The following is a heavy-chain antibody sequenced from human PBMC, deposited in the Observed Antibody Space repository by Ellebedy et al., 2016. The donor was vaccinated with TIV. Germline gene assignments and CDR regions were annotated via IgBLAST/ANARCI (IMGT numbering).Heavy chain of an antibody. CDR2: MKPGSGNT. V-gene: IGHV1-8*01. CDR1: GYTFTDYD. D-gene: IGHD6-6*01. J-gene: IGHJ1*01. CDR3: ARDRDGSSSSDFQH. Sequence: AASVKVSCKASGYTFTDYDINWVRQATGQGLEYLGWMKPGSGNTKYAQKLQGRVTMTRDTSTSTAYMELRSLRSDDTAVYYCARDRDGSSSSDFQHWGPGTLVTVSS.